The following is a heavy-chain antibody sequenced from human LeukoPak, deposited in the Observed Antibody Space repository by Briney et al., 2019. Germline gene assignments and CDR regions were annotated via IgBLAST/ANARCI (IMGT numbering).Heavy chain of an antibody. CDR3: ARGYSSSWDDAFDI. CDR2: IYYSGST. J-gene: IGHJ3*02. V-gene: IGHV4-31*03. Sequence: SETLSLTCTVSGGSISSGGYYWSWIRQHPGKGLEWIGYIYYSGSTYYNPSLKSRVTISVDTSKNQFSLKLSSVTAADTAVYYCARGYSSSWDDAFDIWGQGTMVTVSS. D-gene: IGHD6-13*01. CDR1: GGSISSGGYY.